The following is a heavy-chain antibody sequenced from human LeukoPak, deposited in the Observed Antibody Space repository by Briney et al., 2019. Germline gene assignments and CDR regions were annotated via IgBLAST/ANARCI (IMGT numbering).Heavy chain of an antibody. CDR1: GGSFSGHF. CDR3: ARGGDSSGYEGRFDP. Sequence: SETLSLTCTVYGGSFSGHFWSWIRQPPGKGLEWIGEIYHSGGTNYHPSLKSRVTISVDTSKNQFSLTLSSVTAADTAVYYCARGGDSSGYEGRFDPWGQGTLVTVSS. CDR2: IYHSGGT. V-gene: IGHV4-34*01. J-gene: IGHJ5*02. D-gene: IGHD3-22*01.